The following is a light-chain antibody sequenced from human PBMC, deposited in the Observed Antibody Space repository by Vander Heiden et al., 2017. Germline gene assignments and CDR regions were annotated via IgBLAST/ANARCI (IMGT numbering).Light chain of an antibody. J-gene: IGKJ4*01. Sequence: EIVLEQSPATLSLSPGERATLSCWASQSISNQLAWYQQRPGQAPRLLFYDASNRATGVPARFSGSGSGTDFTLTISSLEPEDFAVYYCQQRYNWPLTFGGGTKV. V-gene: IGKV3-11*01. CDR3: QQRYNWPLT. CDR2: DAS. CDR1: QSISNQ.